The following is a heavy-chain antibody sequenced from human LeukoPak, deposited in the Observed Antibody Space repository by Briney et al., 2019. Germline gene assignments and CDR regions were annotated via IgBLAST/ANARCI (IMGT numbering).Heavy chain of an antibody. CDR2: ISSSSIYI. J-gene: IGHJ6*04. V-gene: IGHV3-21*01. CDR3: AELGITMIGGV. Sequence: GGSLRLSCAASGFTFSSYEMNSVRQAPGKGLEWVSSISSSSIYIYYADSVKGRFTISRDNSKNTLYLQMNSLRAEDTAVYYCAELGITMIGGVWGKGTTVTISS. D-gene: IGHD3-10*02. CDR1: GFTFSSYE.